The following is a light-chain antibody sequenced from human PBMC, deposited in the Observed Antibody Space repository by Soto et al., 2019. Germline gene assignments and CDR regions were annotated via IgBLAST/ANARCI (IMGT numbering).Light chain of an antibody. CDR2: LGS. CDR1: QSLLHSNGYNY. J-gene: IGKJ2*01. Sequence: DIVMTQSPLSPPVTPGEPASISCRSSQSLLHSNGYNYLDWYLQKPGQSPQLLIYLGSNRASGVPDRFSGSGSGTDFTLKISRVEAEDVGVYYCMQALQTPEYTFGQGTKVDIK. CDR3: MQALQTPEYT. V-gene: IGKV2-28*01.